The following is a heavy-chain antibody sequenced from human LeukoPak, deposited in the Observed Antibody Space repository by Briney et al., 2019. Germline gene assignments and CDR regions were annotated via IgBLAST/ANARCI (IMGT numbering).Heavy chain of an antibody. CDR1: GFTFSSYG. Sequence: QPGGSLRLSCAAPGFTFSSYGMHWVRQAPGKGLEWVAFIRCDGSNKYYADSVKGRFTISRDNSKNTLYLQMNSLRAEDAAVYYCAKDSNHYSSGWYSSLKYYFDYWGQGTLVTVSS. CDR2: IRCDGSNK. D-gene: IGHD6-19*01. CDR3: AKDSNHYSSGWYSSLKYYFDY. J-gene: IGHJ4*02. V-gene: IGHV3-30*02.